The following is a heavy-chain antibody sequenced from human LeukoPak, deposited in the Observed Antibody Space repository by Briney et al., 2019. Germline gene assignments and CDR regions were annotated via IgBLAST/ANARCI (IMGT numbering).Heavy chain of an antibody. Sequence: ASVKVSCKASGYTFTSYGISWVRQAPGQGLEWMGWISAYNGNTNYAQKLQGRVTMTTDTSTSTAYMELRSLRSDDTAVYYCARVAHYDFWSGYPTGFDYWGQGTLVTVSS. CDR3: ARVAHYDFWSGYPTGFDY. V-gene: IGHV1-18*01. D-gene: IGHD3-3*01. J-gene: IGHJ4*02. CDR2: ISAYNGNT. CDR1: GYTFTSYG.